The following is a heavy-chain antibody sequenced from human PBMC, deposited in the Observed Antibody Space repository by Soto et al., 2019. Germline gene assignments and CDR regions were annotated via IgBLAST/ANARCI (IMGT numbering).Heavy chain of an antibody. J-gene: IGHJ4*02. CDR1: GYTFNRFY. D-gene: IGHD6-19*01. CDR2: TNPSGGRP. Sequence: QVQLVQSGAEVRKPGASVRLSCKASGYTFNRFYLHWVRQAPGQGLEWMGITNPSGGRPTYAQKFQGRVTMTSDTSTRTVYMELSSLTSEDTAVYYCARDYSNGWRAFDYWGQGTLVTVSS. CDR3: ARDYSNGWRAFDY. V-gene: IGHV1-46*02.